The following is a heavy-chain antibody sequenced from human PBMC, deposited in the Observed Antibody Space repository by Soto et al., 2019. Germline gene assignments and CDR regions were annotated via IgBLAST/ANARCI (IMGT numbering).Heavy chain of an antibody. J-gene: IGHJ6*02. CDR3: ARAKYSESYTYYYYGMDV. CDR2: ISSSTNTI. CDR1: GFTFGDYA. Sequence: PGGSLRLSCTASGFTFGDYAMSWVRQAPGKGLEWVSYISSSTNTIYYADSVKGRFTISRDNAKNSLFLQMNSLRDEDTAVYYCARAKYSESYTYYYYGMDVWGQGTTVTVSS. V-gene: IGHV3-48*02. D-gene: IGHD1-26*01.